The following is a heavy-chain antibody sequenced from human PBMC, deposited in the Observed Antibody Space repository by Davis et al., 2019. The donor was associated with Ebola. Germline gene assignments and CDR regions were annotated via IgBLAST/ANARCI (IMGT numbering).Heavy chain of an antibody. CDR2: ISGSGGST. CDR1: GFTFSRYW. V-gene: IGHV3-23*01. D-gene: IGHD2-2*01. Sequence: GESLKISCAASGFTFSRYWMSWVRQAPGKGLEWVSAISGSGGSTYYADSVKGRFTISRDNSKNTLYLQMNSLRAEDTAVYYCAKDLADIVVVPAAADYGMDVWGQGTTVTVSS. CDR3: AKDLADIVVVPAAADYGMDV. J-gene: IGHJ6*02.